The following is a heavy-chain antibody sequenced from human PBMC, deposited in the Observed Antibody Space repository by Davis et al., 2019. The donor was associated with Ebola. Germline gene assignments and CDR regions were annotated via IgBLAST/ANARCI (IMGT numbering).Heavy chain of an antibody. D-gene: IGHD1-1*01. J-gene: IGHJ4*02. CDR1: GFTFTTYW. Sequence: GESLKISCAASGFTFTTYWMHWVRQAPGKGLVWVSRINTDGSSTSYPGSVKGRFTISRDNAKNMVYLQMNSLTAEDTALYYCVREPTDTGFYYYDFWGQGALVTVSS. CDR3: VREPTDTGFYYYDF. V-gene: IGHV3-74*01. CDR2: INTDGSST.